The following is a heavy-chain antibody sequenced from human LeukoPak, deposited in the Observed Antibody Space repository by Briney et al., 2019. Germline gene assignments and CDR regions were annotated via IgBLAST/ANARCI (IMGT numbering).Heavy chain of an antibody. V-gene: IGHV1-2*06. J-gene: IGHJ4*02. D-gene: IGHD6-19*01. CDR3: ARDTGYSSGWYVY. CDR2: INPNSGGT. CDR1: GYTFTGYY. Sequence: ASVKVSCKASGYTFTGYYMHWVRQAPGQGLEWMGRINPNSGGTNYAQKFQGRVTMTRDTSISTAYMELSRLRSDDTAVYYYARDTGYSSGWYVYWGQGTLVTVS.